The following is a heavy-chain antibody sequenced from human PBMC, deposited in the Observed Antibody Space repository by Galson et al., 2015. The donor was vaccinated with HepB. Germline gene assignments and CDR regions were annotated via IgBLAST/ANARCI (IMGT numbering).Heavy chain of an antibody. CDR2: IITVFGTT. V-gene: IGHV1-69*13. CDR3: ARGIVVVPAVIGTTYYYYHMGV. CDR1: GGTFSSYA. D-gene: IGHD2-2*01. J-gene: IGHJ6*02. Sequence: SVKVSCKASGGTFSSYAFSWVRQAPGQGLEWMGGIITVFGTTTYAHSVQGRATFTADESTCTAYTELSSLGSEDTAVYYCARGIVVVPAVIGTTYYYYHMGVWGQRTTVTVSS.